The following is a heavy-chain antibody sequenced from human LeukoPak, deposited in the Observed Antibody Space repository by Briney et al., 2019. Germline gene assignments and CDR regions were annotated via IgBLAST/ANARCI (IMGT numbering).Heavy chain of an antibody. CDR2: IYWSGSA. CDR1: GGSISSSSYY. CDR3: ALQTGYYDSSGYTAWFDP. J-gene: IGHJ5*02. D-gene: IGHD3-22*01. V-gene: IGHV4-39*07. Sequence: SETLSLTCTVSGGSISSSSYYWGWIRQPPGKGLEWIGNIYWSGSAYYNPSLKSRITISVDTSKNQFSLKLSSVTAADTAVYYCALQTGYYDSSGYTAWFDPWGQGTLVTVSS.